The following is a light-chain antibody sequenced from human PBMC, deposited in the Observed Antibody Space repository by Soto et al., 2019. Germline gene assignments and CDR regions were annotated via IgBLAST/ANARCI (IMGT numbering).Light chain of an antibody. CDR1: QSVSSY. CDR2: DAF. V-gene: IGKV3-11*01. CDR3: QQRSNWPT. J-gene: IGKJ5*01. Sequence: ENVFTPSPPTLSFSPRERATLSFRASQSVSSYLAWYQQKPGQAPRLLIYDAFKRATGIPARFSGSGSGTDFTLTISSLEPEDFAVYYCQQRSNWPTFGQGTRLEIK.